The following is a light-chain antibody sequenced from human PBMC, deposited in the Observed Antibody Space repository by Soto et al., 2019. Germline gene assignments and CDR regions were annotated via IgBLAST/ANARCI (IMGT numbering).Light chain of an antibody. V-gene: IGKV3-15*01. Sequence: EIVLTQSPATLSVSPGERATLSCRASQSVSSDFAWYQQKPGQAPRLLIYDASTRATGIPARFSGSGSGTDFTLTISSLQSEDFAVYYCQQYNNWLITFGQGTRLDI. J-gene: IGKJ5*01. CDR1: QSVSSD. CDR2: DAS. CDR3: QQYNNWLIT.